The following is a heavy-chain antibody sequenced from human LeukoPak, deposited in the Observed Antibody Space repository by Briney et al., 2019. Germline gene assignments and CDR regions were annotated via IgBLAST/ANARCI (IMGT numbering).Heavy chain of an antibody. D-gene: IGHD3-22*01. CDR3: ARGGGDYYDSSGYYYEYFQH. V-gene: IGHV1-18*01. CDR2: ISAYNGNT. J-gene: IGHJ1*01. Sequence: ASVKVSCKASGYTFTSYDINWVRQAPGQGLEWMGWISAYNGNTNYAQKLQGRVTMTTDASTSTAYMELRSLRSDDTAVYHCARGGGDYYDSSGYYYEYFQHWGQGTLVTVSS. CDR1: GYTFTSYD.